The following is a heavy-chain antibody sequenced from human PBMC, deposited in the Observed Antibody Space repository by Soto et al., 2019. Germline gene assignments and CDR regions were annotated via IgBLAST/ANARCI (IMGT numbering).Heavy chain of an antibody. CDR2: MNEDGGTT. CDR3: ASDLSGRADV. V-gene: IGHV3-74*01. CDR1: GFTFSSYW. D-gene: IGHD3-10*01. J-gene: IGHJ6*02. Sequence: GGSLRLSCAASGFTFSSYWMHWVRQAPGKGLVWVSRMNEDGGTTDYADSVKGRFTISRDNAKNTLYLQMNSLRVEDTAVYYCASDLSGRADVWGQGTKVTVS.